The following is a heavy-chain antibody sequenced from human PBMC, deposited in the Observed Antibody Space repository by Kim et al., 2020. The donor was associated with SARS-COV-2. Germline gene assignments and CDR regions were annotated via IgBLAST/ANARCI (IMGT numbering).Heavy chain of an antibody. Sequence: GESLKISCKGSGYSFTSYWIGWVRQMPGKGLEWMGIIYPGDSDTRYSPSFQGQVTISADKSISTAYLQWSSLKASDTAMYYCARLPYYYGSGSFYWYFDLWGRGTRVTVSS. D-gene: IGHD3-10*01. V-gene: IGHV5-51*01. CDR3: ARLPYYYGSGSFYWYFDL. J-gene: IGHJ2*01. CDR2: IYPGDSDT. CDR1: GYSFTSYW.